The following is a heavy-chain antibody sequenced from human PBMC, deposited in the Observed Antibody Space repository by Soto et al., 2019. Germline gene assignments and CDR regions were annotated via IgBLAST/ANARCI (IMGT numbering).Heavy chain of an antibody. V-gene: IGHV1-18*01. CDR1: GYTFTTHG. Sequence: QVQLVQSGAEVKKPGASVKVSCKGSGYTFTTHGISWVRQVPGQGLEWMGWVRGDNGHTNYAQSLQGRVTMTTATYTTTAYTELRSLRSDDTAVYFCARDIGYCRSGTCYRELFDPWCQGTLVTVSS. CDR3: ARDIGYCRSGTCYRELFDP. J-gene: IGHJ5*02. D-gene: IGHD2-15*01. CDR2: VRGDNGHT.